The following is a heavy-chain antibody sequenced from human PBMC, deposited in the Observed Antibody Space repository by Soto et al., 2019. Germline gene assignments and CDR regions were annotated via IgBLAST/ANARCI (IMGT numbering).Heavy chain of an antibody. V-gene: IGHV1-18*01. CDR3: ARSGSRIVLMMYAGLDY. J-gene: IGHJ4*02. CDR1: GYTFTSYG. CDR2: ISAYNGNT. D-gene: IGHD2-8*01. Sequence: ASVKVSCKASGYTFTSYGISWVRQAPGQGLEWMGWISAYNGNTNYAQKLQGRVTMTTDTSTSTAYMELRSLRSDDTAVYYCARSGSRIVLMMYAGLDYWGQGTLVTVSS.